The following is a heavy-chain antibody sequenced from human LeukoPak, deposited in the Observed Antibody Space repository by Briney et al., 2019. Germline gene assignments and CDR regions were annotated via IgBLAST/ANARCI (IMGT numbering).Heavy chain of an antibody. D-gene: IGHD1-7*01. J-gene: IGHJ4*02. Sequence: GGSLRLSCAASGFTFTNAWMSWVRQAPGKGLEWVGRIKNKGEGETTDYAAPVKGRFTISRDDSENTLFLQMHSLETEDTALYYCVWNSEHYFDFWGQGSLITVSS. CDR2: IKNKGEGETT. V-gene: IGHV3-15*01. CDR3: VWNSEHYFDF. CDR1: GFTFTNAW.